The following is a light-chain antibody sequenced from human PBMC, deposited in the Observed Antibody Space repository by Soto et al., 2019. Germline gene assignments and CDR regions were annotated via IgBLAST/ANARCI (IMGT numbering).Light chain of an antibody. CDR2: ATS. Sequence: EVVLTQSPATLSLSPGEGATLSCRASQSNGNYLAWYQQKPGQAPRLLIYATSNRATGIQARFSGSGSGTDFILTNSSLEPEDYSVYYCQQRSSRPFTFGPGTKVDIK. CDR1: QSNGNY. V-gene: IGKV3-11*01. CDR3: QQRSSRPFT. J-gene: IGKJ3*01.